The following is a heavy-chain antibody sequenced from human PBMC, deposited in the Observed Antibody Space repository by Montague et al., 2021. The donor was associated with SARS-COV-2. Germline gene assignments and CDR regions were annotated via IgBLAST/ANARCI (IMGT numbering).Heavy chain of an antibody. V-gene: IGHV4-39*01. CDR2: TYYSGST. CDR1: GGSISSSSYY. CDR3: ARQGDQLLLEYWFDP. J-gene: IGHJ5*02. Sequence: SETLSLTCTVSGGSISSSSYYWGWIRQPPGKGLEGIGSTYYSGSTYSNPSRKSRVTISVDTSKNQFSLKLSSVTAADTAVYYCARQGDQLLLEYWFDPWGQGTLVTVSS. D-gene: IGHD2-2*01.